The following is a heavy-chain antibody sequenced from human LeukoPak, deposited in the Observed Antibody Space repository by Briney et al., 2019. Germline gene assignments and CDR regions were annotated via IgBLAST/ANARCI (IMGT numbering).Heavy chain of an antibody. V-gene: IGHV1-24*01. CDR2: FDPEDGET. CDR3: VQQRWTLVGALSN. J-gene: IGHJ4*02. D-gene: IGHD1-26*01. Sequence: ASVKVSCKVSGYTLTELSMHWVRQAPGKGLEWMGGFDPEDGETIYAQKFQGRVTMTEDTSTDTAYMELSSLRSEDTAVYYCVQQRWTLVGALSNWGQGTLATVSS. CDR1: GYTLTELS.